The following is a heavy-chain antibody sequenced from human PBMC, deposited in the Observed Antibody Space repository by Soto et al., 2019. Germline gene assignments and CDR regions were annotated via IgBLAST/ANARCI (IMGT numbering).Heavy chain of an antibody. Sequence: EVQLLESGGGLVQPGGSLRLSCAASGFTFSSYAMSWVRQAPGKGLEWVSAISGSGGSTYYADSVKGRFTISRDNSKNTLYLQMNSLRAEDTAVYYCATGFFHIVVITLFDYWCQGTLVTVSS. CDR3: ATGFFHIVVITLFDY. V-gene: IGHV3-23*01. D-gene: IGHD2-21*01. J-gene: IGHJ4*02. CDR2: ISGSGGST. CDR1: GFTFSSYA.